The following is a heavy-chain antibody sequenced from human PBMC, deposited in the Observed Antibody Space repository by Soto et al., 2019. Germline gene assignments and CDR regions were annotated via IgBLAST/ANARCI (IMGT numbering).Heavy chain of an antibody. J-gene: IGHJ6*02. CDR3: AFSFYYGSGSYFNPTSGGMDV. CDR1: GYTFTGYY. V-gene: IGHV1-2*02. D-gene: IGHD3-10*01. Sequence: QVQLVQSGAEVRKPGASVKVSCKASGYTFTGYYMHWVRQAPGQGLEWMGWINPNSGGTNYAQNLPGRVTMTRETSISTAYMELSRVRSDDTAVYYCAFSFYYGSGSYFNPTSGGMDVWGQGTTVTVSS. CDR2: INPNSGGT.